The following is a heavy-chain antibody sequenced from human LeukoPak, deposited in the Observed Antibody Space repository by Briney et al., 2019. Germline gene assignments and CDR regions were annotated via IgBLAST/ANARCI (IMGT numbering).Heavy chain of an antibody. CDR2: IIPIFGTA. CDR1: GGTFSSYA. V-gene: IGHV1-69*05. Sequence: SVKVSCKASGGTFSSYAISWVRQAPGQGLEWMGGIIPIFGTANYAQKFQGRVTITTGESTSTAYMELSSLRSEDTAVYYCARRSPGIAVAGDEGWFDPWGQGTLVTVSS. J-gene: IGHJ5*02. D-gene: IGHD6-19*01. CDR3: ARRSPGIAVAGDEGWFDP.